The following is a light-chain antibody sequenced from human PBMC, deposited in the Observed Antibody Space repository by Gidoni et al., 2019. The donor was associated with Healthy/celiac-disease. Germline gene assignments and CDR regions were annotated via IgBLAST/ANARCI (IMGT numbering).Light chain of an antibody. CDR2: GAS. V-gene: IGKV3-20*01. Sequence: DIVLTQSPGTLSLSPGERATLSCRASQSVSSSYLAWYQQKPGQAPRLLFYGASSRATGSPDRFSGRGSGTDFTHTIRRLEPEDLAVYNCQQYGSSPQSTFGQGTKVEIK. CDR1: QSVSSSY. CDR3: QQYGSSPQST. J-gene: IGKJ1*01.